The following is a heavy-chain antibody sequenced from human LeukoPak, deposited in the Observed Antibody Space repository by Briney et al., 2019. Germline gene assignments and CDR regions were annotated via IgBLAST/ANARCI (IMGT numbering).Heavy chain of an antibody. CDR3: TGNYYGSGSYADFDY. D-gene: IGHD3-10*01. V-gene: IGHV3-49*04. CDR1: GFTFSTYG. Sequence: GSLRLSCAASGFTFSTYGMHWVRQAPGRGLEWVGFIRSKDYGGTTEYAASVKGRFTISRDDSKSIAYLQMNSLKTEDTAVCYCTGNYYGSGSYADFDYWGQGTLVTVSS. CDR2: IRSKDYGGTT. J-gene: IGHJ4*02.